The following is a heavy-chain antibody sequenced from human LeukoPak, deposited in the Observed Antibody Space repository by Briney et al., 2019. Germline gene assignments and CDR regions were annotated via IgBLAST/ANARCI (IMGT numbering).Heavy chain of an antibody. CDR1: GVSISSSYSY. V-gene: IGHV4-39*01. J-gene: IGHJ4*02. Sequence: PSETLSLTCTVSGVSISSSYSYWGWIRQPPGMGLEWIGSIYYTGNTYYSASLKSQVSISIGTSKNQFSLKLTSVTAADTAVYYCARQTGSGLFILPGGQGTLVTVSS. CDR2: IYYTGNT. D-gene: IGHD3/OR15-3a*01. CDR3: ARQTGSGLFILP.